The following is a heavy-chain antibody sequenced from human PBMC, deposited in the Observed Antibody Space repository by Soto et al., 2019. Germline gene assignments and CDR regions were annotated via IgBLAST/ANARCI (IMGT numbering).Heavy chain of an antibody. Sequence: SETLSLTCTVSGGSISSYYCSWIRQPPGKGLEWIGYIYYSGSTNYNPSLKSRVTISVDTSKNQFSLKLSSVTAADTAVYYCARYSIGYYYYGMDVWGQGTTVTVS. CDR3: ARYSIGYYYYGMDV. CDR2: IYYSGST. CDR1: GGSISSYY. V-gene: IGHV4-59*08. D-gene: IGHD4-4*01. J-gene: IGHJ6*02.